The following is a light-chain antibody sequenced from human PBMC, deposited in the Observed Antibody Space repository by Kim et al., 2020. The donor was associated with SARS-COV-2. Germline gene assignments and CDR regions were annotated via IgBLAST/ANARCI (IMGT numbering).Light chain of an antibody. CDR2: GRN. Sequence: AVGQTVTMTRQGDSLRSQSAIWYQQSPRHSPVLVLHGRNSRPSGIPDRVSGSRSGDTASLSITAAQAEDEADYYCTSRDSSGYHVIFGGGTQLTVL. CDR1: SLRSQS. J-gene: IGLJ2*01. CDR3: TSRDSSGYHVI. V-gene: IGLV3-19*01.